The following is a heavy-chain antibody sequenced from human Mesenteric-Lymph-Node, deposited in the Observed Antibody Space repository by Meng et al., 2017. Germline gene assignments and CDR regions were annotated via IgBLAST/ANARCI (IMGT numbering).Heavy chain of an antibody. J-gene: IGHJ4*02. CDR3: AHRLLGGVGS. CDR1: GSSISPSGVG. V-gene: IGHV2-5*02. Sequence: QISLKQSGPTLVKPTHILTLTCTCPGSSISPSGVGVGWIRQPPGQALEWLALIFWDDDKRYSPSLKTRLTITRDTSKNLVVLTMTNMDPVDTATYYCAHRLLGGVGSWGQGTLVTVSS. CDR2: IFWDDDK. D-gene: IGHD1-26*01.